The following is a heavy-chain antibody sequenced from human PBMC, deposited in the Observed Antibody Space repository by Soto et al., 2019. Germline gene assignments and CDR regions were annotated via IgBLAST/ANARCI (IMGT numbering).Heavy chain of an antibody. CDR2: ISGSGGST. V-gene: IGHV3-23*01. CDR3: AKAGDYSYFHY. J-gene: IGHJ4*02. D-gene: IGHD2-21*01. Sequence: PGESLKISCAASGFTFSIYAMNWVRQAPGKGLEWVSAISGSGGSTYYADSVKGRFTISRDNSKNTLYLQMNSLRAEDTAVYYCAKAGDYSYFHYWGQGTLVTVSS. CDR1: GFTFSIYA.